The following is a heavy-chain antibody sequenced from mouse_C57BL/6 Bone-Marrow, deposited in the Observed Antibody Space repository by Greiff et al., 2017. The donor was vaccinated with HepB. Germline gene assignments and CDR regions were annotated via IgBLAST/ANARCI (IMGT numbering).Heavy chain of an antibody. V-gene: IGHV1-26*01. CDR3: ARGYPTSYYFDY. CDR1: GYTFTDYY. D-gene: IGHD4-1*02. J-gene: IGHJ2*01. Sequence: VQLQQSGPELVKPGASVKISCKASGYTFTDYYMNWVKQSHGKSLEWIGDINPNNGGTSYNQKFKGKATLTVDKSSSTAYMELRSLTSEDSAVYYCARGYPTSYYFDYWGQGTTLTVSS. CDR2: INPNNGGT.